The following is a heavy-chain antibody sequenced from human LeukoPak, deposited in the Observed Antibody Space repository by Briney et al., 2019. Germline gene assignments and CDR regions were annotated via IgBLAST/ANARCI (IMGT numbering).Heavy chain of an antibody. CDR2: ISSSSSYI. J-gene: IGHJ4*02. CDR1: GFTFSSYS. D-gene: IGHD6-6*01. Sequence: KAGGSLRLSCAASGFTFSSYSMNWVRQAPGKGLEWVSSISSSSSYIYYADSVKGRFTISRDNAKNSLYLQMNSLRAEDTAVYYCARDFDPELVYFDYWGQGTLVTVSS. CDR3: ARDFDPELVYFDY. V-gene: IGHV3-21*01.